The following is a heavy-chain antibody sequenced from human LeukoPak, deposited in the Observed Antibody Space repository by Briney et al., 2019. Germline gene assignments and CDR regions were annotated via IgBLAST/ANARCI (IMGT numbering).Heavy chain of an antibody. CDR2: IYYSGST. CDR3: ARGLDFWSGYYTAGHFDY. J-gene: IGHJ4*02. Sequence: SETLSLTCTVSGGSISSGDYYWSWIRQPPGTGLEWIGYIYYSGSTNYNPSLKSRVTISVDTSKNQFSLKLSSVTAADTAVYYCARGLDFWSGYYTAGHFDYWGQGTLVTVSS. CDR1: GGSISSGDYY. D-gene: IGHD3-3*01. V-gene: IGHV4-61*08.